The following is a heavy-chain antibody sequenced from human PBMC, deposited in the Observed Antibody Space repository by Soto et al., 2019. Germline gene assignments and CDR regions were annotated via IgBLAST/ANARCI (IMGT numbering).Heavy chain of an antibody. J-gene: IGHJ4*02. CDR2: IWYDGSMK. Sequence: QVQLGESGGGVVQPGRSLRLSCAASGFTFSNYGMHWVRQAPGKGLEWVAVIWYDGSMKYYADSVKGRFTISRDNSKNTLYLQMNSLRAEDTAVXXCAREXSYIMGQGGFDYWGQGTLVTXSS. D-gene: IGHD1-26*01. V-gene: IGHV3-33*01. CDR1: GFTFSNYG. CDR3: AREXSYIMGQGGFDY.